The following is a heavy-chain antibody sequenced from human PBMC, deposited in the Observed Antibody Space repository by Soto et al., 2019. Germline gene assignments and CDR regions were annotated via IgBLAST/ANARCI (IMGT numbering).Heavy chain of an antibody. J-gene: IGHJ4*02. D-gene: IGHD3-3*01. CDR1: GFSLSNARMG. Sequence: QVTLKESGPVLVNPTETLTLTCTVSGFSLSNARMGVSWIRQPPGKALEWLAHIFSNDEKSYSTSLKSRLTISKDTSKSQVVLTMTNMDPVDTATYYCARYDFWSGYHYFDYWGQGTLVTVSS. CDR2: IFSNDEK. CDR3: ARYDFWSGYHYFDY. V-gene: IGHV2-26*01.